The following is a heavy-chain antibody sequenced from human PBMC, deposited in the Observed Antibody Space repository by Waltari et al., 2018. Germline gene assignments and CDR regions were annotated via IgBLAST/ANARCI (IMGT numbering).Heavy chain of an antibody. CDR2: IYTSGST. CDR1: GGSIRSYY. J-gene: IGHJ5*02. V-gene: IGHV4-4*07. Sequence: QVQLQESGPGLVKPSETLSLTCTVSGGSIRSYYWSWIRQPAGKGLEWIGRIYTSGSTNYTPSLKSRVTMSVDTSKNQFSLKLSSVTAADTAVYYCARATIYYDFWSGPEGGWFDPWGQGTLVTVSS. CDR3: ARATIYYDFWSGPEGGWFDP. D-gene: IGHD3-3*01.